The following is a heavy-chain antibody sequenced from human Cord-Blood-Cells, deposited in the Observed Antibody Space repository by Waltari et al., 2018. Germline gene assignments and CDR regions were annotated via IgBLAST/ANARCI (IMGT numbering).Heavy chain of an antibody. CDR1: GGPFSSYA. J-gene: IGHJ4*02. V-gene: IGHV1-69*09. CDR3: ARRSIAVAGTDY. Sequence: QVQLVPSGAEVKKPGSSVKVSCKASGGPFSSYAISWVRQAPGQGLEWMGRIIPILGIANYAQKFQGRVTITADKSTSTAYMELSSLRSEDTAVYYCARRSIAVAGTDYWGQGTLVTVSS. D-gene: IGHD6-19*01. CDR2: IIPILGIA.